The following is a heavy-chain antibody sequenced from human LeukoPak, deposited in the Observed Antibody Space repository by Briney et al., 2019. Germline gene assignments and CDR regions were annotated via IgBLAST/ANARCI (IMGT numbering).Heavy chain of an antibody. Sequence: SVKVSCKTSGFSFVSSTLQWVRQARGQRLEWIGWIVVGSGDTDYAQKFQERVAITRDMSTSTAYMELSSLRSEDTAIYYCAAEGGSNSDAFDVWGQGTLVSVSS. CDR2: IVVGSGDT. CDR3: AAEGGSNSDAFDV. V-gene: IGHV1-58*01. J-gene: IGHJ3*01. CDR1: GFSFVSST. D-gene: IGHD1-26*01.